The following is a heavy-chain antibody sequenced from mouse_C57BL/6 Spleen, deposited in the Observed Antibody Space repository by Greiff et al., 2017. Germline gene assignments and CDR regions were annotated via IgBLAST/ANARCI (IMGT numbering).Heavy chain of an antibody. CDR1: GYSITSGYY. CDR3: ARNWDDWYFDV. D-gene: IGHD4-1*01. Sequence: EVQLQESGPGLVKPSQSLSLTCSVTGYSITSGYYWNWIRQFPGNQLEWMGYISYDGSNNYNPSLKNRISITRDTSKNQFFLKLNSVTTEDTATYYCARNWDDWYFDVWGTGTTVTVSS. CDR2: ISYDGSN. J-gene: IGHJ1*03. V-gene: IGHV3-6*01.